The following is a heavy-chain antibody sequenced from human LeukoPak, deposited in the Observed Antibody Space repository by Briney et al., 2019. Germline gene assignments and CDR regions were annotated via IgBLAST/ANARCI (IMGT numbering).Heavy chain of an antibody. CDR3: IRDGKFDS. CDR1: GFTFSTYS. Sequence: GGSLRLSCAASGFTFSTYSMNWVRQAPGKGLVWVSRINGDASRTIYADFVKGRFTISRDNAKNTLYLQVDSLRADDTGIYYCIRDGKFDSWGQGTLVTVSS. V-gene: IGHV3-74*01. CDR2: INGDASRT. J-gene: IGHJ4*02. D-gene: IGHD1-1*01.